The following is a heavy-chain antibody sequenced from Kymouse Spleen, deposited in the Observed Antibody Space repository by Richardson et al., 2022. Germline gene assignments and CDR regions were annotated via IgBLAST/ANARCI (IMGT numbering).Heavy chain of an antibody. V-gene: IGHV3-33*01. J-gene: IGHJ6*02. D-gene: IGHD1-1*01,IGHD1-20*01,IGHD1-7*01. CDR1: GFTFSSYG. Sequence: QVQLVESGGGVVQPGRSLRLSCAASGFTFSSYGMHWVRQAPGKGLEWVAVIWYDGSNKYYADSVKGRFTISRDNSKNTLYLQMNSLRAEDTAVYYCARDETGTPYYYYGMDVWGQGTTVTVSS. CDR3: ARDETGTPYYYYGMDV. CDR2: IWYDGSNK.